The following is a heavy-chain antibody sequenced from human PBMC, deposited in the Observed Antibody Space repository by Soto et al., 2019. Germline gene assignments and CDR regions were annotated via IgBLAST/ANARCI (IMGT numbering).Heavy chain of an antibody. D-gene: IGHD5-12*01. CDR1: RDTFNSYA. CDR2: IIPVLGTT. CDR3: AAGGKNGYIK. J-gene: IGHJ4*02. Sequence: QVSLVQSGAEVRKPGSSVKVSCKASRDTFNSYAVTWVRQAPGQGLEWMGGIIPVLGTTKYAQKFQARVTMTADESTSTVYMELSSLRFDGRAVYYCAAGGKNGYIKWGQGTQVTVSS. V-gene: IGHV1-69*01.